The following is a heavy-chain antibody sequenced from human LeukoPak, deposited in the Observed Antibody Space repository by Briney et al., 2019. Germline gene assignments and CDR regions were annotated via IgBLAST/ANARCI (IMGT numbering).Heavy chain of an antibody. V-gene: IGHV3-11*06. D-gene: IGHD6-19*01. J-gene: IGHJ4*02. Sequence: PGGSLRLSCGASGFTFSDYTMNWVRQAPGKGLEWVSYISSSDTYTNYADSVKGRFTISRDNAKNSLYLQMNSLRAEDTAVYYCARGPYSSGSSADYWGQGTLVTVSS. CDR3: ARGPYSSGSSADY. CDR2: ISSSDTYT. CDR1: GFTFSDYT.